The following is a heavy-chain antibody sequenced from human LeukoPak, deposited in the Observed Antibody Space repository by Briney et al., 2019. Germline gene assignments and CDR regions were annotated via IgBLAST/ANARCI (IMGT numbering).Heavy chain of an antibody. Sequence: SQTLSLTCTVSGGSISSGGYYWSWIRQHPGKGLEWIGYIYYSGSTYYNPSLKSRVTISVDTSKNQFSLKLSSVTAADTAVYYCAGLQYPYYYMDVWGKGTTVTVSS. J-gene: IGHJ6*03. CDR2: IYYSGST. V-gene: IGHV4-31*03. D-gene: IGHD4-11*01. CDR3: AGLQYPYYYMDV. CDR1: GGSISSGGYY.